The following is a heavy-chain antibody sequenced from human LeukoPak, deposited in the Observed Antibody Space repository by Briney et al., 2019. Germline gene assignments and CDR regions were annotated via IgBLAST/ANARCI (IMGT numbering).Heavy chain of an antibody. CDR3: AKVPRLAWNYGDY. J-gene: IGHJ4*02. V-gene: IGHV3-23*01. D-gene: IGHD1-7*01. CDR2: ISGSGGST. CDR1: GFTFSSYW. Sequence: GGSLRLSCAASGFTFSSYWMSWVRQAPGKGLEWVSAISGSGGSTYYADSVKGRFTISRDNSKNTLYLQMNSLRAEDTAVYYCAKVPRLAWNYGDYWGQGTLVTVSS.